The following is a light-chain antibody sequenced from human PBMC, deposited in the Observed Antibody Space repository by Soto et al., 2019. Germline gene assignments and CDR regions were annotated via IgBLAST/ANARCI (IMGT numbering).Light chain of an antibody. J-gene: IGKJ1*01. CDR1: QSVLHSSNNKNY. CDR2: WAS. V-gene: IGKV4-1*01. Sequence: DIVMTQTPDSLAVSLGERDTINCKSSQSVLHSSNNKNYLAWYQQKPGQPTKVLIYWASTRESGVPDRFSGSGSGTDVTLTISSLQAEDVAVYDCQQYYSTPRTFGQGTKVEIK. CDR3: QQYYSTPRT.